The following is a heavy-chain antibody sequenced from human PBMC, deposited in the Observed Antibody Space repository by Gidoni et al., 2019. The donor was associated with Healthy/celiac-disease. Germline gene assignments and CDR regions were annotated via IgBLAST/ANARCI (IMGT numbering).Heavy chain of an antibody. CDR3: ARVGFFLGGNWFDP. D-gene: IGHD3-16*01. Sequence: QVQLVQSGAEATKPGTSVKVSCKASGYTFPSYGISLVRQAPGQGLEWMGWISAYNGNTNYAQKLQGRVTMTTDTSTSTAYMELRSLRSDDTAVYYCARVGFFLGGNWFDPWGQGTLVTVSS. CDR2: ISAYNGNT. V-gene: IGHV1-18*04. CDR1: GYTFPSYG. J-gene: IGHJ5*02.